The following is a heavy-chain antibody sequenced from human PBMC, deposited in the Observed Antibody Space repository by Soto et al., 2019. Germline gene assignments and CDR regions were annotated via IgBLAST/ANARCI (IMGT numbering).Heavy chain of an antibody. CDR3: ARDRGVGGGYFDY. CDR2: ISGSEK. CDR1: GFTFSTYA. Sequence: GGSLRLSCAASGFTFSTYAMTWVRKTPGKGLDWVSVISGSEKYYGDSVKGRFTISRDNSKNTLFLEMNSLRDEDTAVYSCARDRGVGGGYFDYWGQGTLVTVSS. V-gene: IGHV3-23*01. J-gene: IGHJ4*02. D-gene: IGHD1-26*01.